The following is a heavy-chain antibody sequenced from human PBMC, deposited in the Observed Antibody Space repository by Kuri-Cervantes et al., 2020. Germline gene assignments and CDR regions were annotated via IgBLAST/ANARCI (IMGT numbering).Heavy chain of an antibody. V-gene: IGHV3-30*04. CDR2: ISYDGSNK. CDR3: AREADTAMAHDAFDI. Sequence: GESLKISCAASAFTFSSYAMHCVRQAPGKGLEWVAVISYDGSNKYYADSVKGRFTISRDNAKNSLYLQMNSLRAEDTAVYYCAREADTAMAHDAFDIWGQGTMVTVSS. D-gene: IGHD5-18*01. CDR1: AFTFSSYA. J-gene: IGHJ3*02.